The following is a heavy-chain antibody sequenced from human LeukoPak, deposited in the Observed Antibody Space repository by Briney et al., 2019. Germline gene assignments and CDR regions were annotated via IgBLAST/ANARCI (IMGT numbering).Heavy chain of an antibody. D-gene: IGHD3-10*01. CDR2: ISGSGAST. CDR3: ANDGSGRRSFDP. Sequence: GGSLRLSCAASGFTFSSYAMSWVRQAPGKGLEWVSGISGSGASTYYADSVRGRFNISRDNSKNTLHLQMNSLRAEDTAVYYCANDGSGRRSFDPWGQGTLVTVSS. V-gene: IGHV3-23*01. J-gene: IGHJ5*02. CDR1: GFTFSSYA.